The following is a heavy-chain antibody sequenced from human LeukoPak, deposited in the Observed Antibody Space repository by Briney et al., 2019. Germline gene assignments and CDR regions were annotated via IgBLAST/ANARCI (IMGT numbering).Heavy chain of an antibody. CDR2: ISYDGSNK. CDR1: GFTFSSYA. V-gene: IGHV3-30-3*01. J-gene: IGHJ4*02. CDR3: ARAGYTSAWYYFEY. D-gene: IGHD6-13*01. Sequence: GGSLRLSCAASGFTFSSYAMNWVRQAPGKGLEWVSLISYDGSNKYYADSVKGRFTISRDNSKNTLYLQLNSLRAEDTAVYYCARAGYTSAWYYFEYWGQGTLVTVSS.